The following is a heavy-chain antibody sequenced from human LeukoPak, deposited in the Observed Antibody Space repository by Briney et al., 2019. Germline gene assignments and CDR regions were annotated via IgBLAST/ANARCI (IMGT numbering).Heavy chain of an antibody. CDR1: GLTFSNFW. CDR3: ATYSSLNRREFQY. Sequence: GGSLRLSCAASGLTFSNFWMYWVRQAPGKGLQWVANIKTDGSEKYYVDSVKGRFTISRDNAKNSLYLQMNSLRAEDTAVYYCATYSSLNRREFQYWGQGTLLTVSS. J-gene: IGHJ1*01. D-gene: IGHD3-22*01. V-gene: IGHV3-7*01. CDR2: IKTDGSEK.